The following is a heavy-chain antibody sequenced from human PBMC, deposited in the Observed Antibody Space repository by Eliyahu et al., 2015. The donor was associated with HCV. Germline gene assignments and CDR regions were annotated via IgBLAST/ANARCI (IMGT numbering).Heavy chain of an antibody. CDR1: GFPFSSYX. V-gene: IGHV3-21*01. J-gene: IGHJ4*02. CDR2: ISSSSSYI. CDR3: ARLIVDIDY. Sequence: EVQLVESGGGLVKPGGSLXLSCAASGFPFSSYXMNWVRQAPGKGLEXVSSISSSSSYIYYADSVKGRFTISRDNAKNSLYLQMNSLRAEDTAVYYCARLIVDIDYWGQGTLVTVSS. D-gene: IGHD3-22*01.